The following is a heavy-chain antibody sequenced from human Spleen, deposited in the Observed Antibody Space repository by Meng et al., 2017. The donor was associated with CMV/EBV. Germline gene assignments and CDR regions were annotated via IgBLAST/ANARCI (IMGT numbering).Heavy chain of an antibody. CDR2: IYYTGST. D-gene: IGHD6-6*01. CDR3: ARVLVGSSRGLDY. Sequence: SETLSLTCSVSGGSIRSDGYYWTWIRQHPGKGLEWIAYIYYTGSTNYNPSLKSRVTMSLDTSKNQFSLKLSSVTAADTAVYYCARVLVGSSRGLDYWGQGTLVTVSS. CDR1: GGSIRSDGYY. J-gene: IGHJ4*02. V-gene: IGHV4-61*08.